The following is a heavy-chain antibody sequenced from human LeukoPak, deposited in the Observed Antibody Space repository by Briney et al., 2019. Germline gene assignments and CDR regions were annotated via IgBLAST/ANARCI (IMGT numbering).Heavy chain of an antibody. J-gene: IGHJ4*02. CDR2: IYYSGST. V-gene: IGHV4-59*01. D-gene: IGHD5-24*01. CDR3: ARVSKMATITPLFDY. CDR1: GGSISSYY. Sequence: SETLSLTCTVSGGSISSYYWSWIRQPPGKGLEWIGYIYYSGSTNYNPSLKSRVTISVDTSKNQFSLKLSSVIAADTAVYYCARVSKMATITPLFDYWGQGTLVTVSS.